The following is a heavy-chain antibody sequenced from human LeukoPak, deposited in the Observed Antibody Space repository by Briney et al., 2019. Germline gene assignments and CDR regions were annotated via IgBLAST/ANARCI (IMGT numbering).Heavy chain of an antibody. CDR3: ARFSGYSYGAYFDY. V-gene: IGHV3-53*01. CDR2: IYSGGST. CDR1: GFAFSNYA. Sequence: PGRSLRLSCAASGFAFSNYAMNWVRQAPGKGLEWVAVIYSGGSTYYADSVKGRFTISRDNSKNTLYLQMNSLRAGDTAVYYCARFSGYSYGAYFDYWGQGTLVTVSS. J-gene: IGHJ4*02. D-gene: IGHD5-18*01.